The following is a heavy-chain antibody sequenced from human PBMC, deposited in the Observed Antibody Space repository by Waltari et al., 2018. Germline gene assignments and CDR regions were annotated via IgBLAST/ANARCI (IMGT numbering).Heavy chain of an antibody. V-gene: IGHV3-7*01. CDR3: ARDFRYDYIWGSYRERDEDY. D-gene: IGHD3-16*02. CDR1: GFTFSSYW. Sequence: EVQLVESGGGLVQPGGSLRLSCAASGFTFSSYWMSWVRQAPGKGLEWVANIKQDGSEKYYMGTGKGRFTISRDKAKTSRYLQMNSLRAEDTAVYYCARDFRYDYIWGSYRERDEDYWGQGTLVTVSS. J-gene: IGHJ4*02. CDR2: IKQDGSEK.